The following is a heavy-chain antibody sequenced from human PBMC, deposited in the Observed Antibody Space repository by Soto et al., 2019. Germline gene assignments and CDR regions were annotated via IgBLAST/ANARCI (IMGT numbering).Heavy chain of an antibody. CDR2: IKSKTDGGTT. V-gene: IGHV3-15*07. CDR1: GFTFSNAW. Sequence: GGSLRLSCAASGFTFSNAWMNWVRQAPGKGLEWVGRIKSKTDGGTTDYAAPVKGRFTISRDDSKNTLYLQMNSLKTEDTAVYYFTTRLQSPLVTFDYWGQGTLVTVSS. J-gene: IGHJ4*02. CDR3: TTRLQSPLVTFDY. D-gene: IGHD4-4*01.